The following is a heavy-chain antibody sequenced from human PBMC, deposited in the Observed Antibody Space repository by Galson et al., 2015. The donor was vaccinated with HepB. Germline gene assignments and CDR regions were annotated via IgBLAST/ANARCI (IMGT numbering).Heavy chain of an antibody. J-gene: IGHJ6*03. CDR2: ISGSGGST. CDR3: AKDLWYFGYYYYYMDV. D-gene: IGHD6-13*01. V-gene: IGHV3-23*01. Sequence: SLRLSCAASGFTFSTYGMNWVRQSPGKGLEWVSSISGSGGSTYYADSVKGRFTISRDNSKNTPYLQMNSLRAEDTAVYYCAKDLWYFGYYYYYMDVWGKGTTVTVSS. CDR1: GFTFSTYG.